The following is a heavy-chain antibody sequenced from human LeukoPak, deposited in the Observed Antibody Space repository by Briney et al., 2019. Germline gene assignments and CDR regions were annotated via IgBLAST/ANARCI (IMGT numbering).Heavy chain of an antibody. J-gene: IGHJ4*02. CDR1: GGSVSSGRYY. V-gene: IGHV4-61*01. Sequence: SETLSLTCSVSGGSVSSGRYYWSWIRQAPGKGLEWIGYIYYTGSTNYNPSLKSRVTISVDTSKNQFSLKLSSVTAADTAVYYCARGGYYYDSSGYWGAFDIWGQGTLVTVSS. D-gene: IGHD3-22*01. CDR3: ARGGYYYDSSGYWGAFDI. CDR2: IYYTGST.